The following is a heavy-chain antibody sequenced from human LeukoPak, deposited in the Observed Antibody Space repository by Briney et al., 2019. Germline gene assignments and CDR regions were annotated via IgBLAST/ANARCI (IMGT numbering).Heavy chain of an antibody. Sequence: VGSLRLSRAASGSTFSRYWMHWVRQAPGKGLVCVSRISTDGSYISYADSVKGRFTISSDNAKNTLYLQMNSLRAEDTAVYYCASYTAMAPFNNWGQGTLVTVSS. D-gene: IGHD5-18*01. V-gene: IGHV3-74*01. CDR1: GSTFSRYW. CDR3: ASYTAMAPFNN. CDR2: ISTDGSYI. J-gene: IGHJ4*02.